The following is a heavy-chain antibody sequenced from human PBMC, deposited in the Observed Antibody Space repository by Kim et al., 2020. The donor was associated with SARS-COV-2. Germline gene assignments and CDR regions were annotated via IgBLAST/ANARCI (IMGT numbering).Heavy chain of an antibody. CDR1: GYTFTGYY. CDR3: ARGKRAGYCSGGSCYPDY. D-gene: IGHD2-15*01. J-gene: IGHJ4*02. Sequence: ASVKVSCKASGYTFTGYYMHWVRQAPGQGLEWMGWINPNSGGTNYAQKFQGWVTMTRDTSISTAYMELSMLRSDDTAVYYCARGKRAGYCSGGSCYPDYWGQGTLVTVSS. CDR2: INPNSGGT. V-gene: IGHV1-2*04.